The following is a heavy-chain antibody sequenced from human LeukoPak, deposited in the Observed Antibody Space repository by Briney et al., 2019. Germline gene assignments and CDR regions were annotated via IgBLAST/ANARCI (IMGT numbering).Heavy chain of an antibody. D-gene: IGHD3-3*01. CDR2: INWDGGST. CDR1: GFTFDDYG. CDR3: AREAHLGDFWRGRGYFDY. J-gene: IGHJ4*02. V-gene: IGHV3-20*04. Sequence: PGGSLRLSCAASGFTFDDYGMSWVRQAPGKGLEWVSGINWDGGSTGYADSVKGRFTISRDNAKNSLYLQMNSLRAEDTALYYCAREAHLGDFWRGRGYFDYWGQGTLVTVSS.